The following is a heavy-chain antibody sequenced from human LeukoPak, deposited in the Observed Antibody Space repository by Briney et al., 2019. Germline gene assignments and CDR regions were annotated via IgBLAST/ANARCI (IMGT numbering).Heavy chain of an antibody. J-gene: IGHJ4*02. D-gene: IGHD4-17*01. V-gene: IGHV3-30-3*01. CDR1: GFTFSSYA. CDR2: ISYDGSNK. Sequence: PGRSLRLSCAASGFTFSSYAMRWVRQAPGKGMEWVAVISYDGSNKYYADSVKGRFTISRDNSKNTLYLQMNSLRAEDTAVYYCARAPPLDGDSRPYWGQGTLVTVSS. CDR3: ARAPPLDGDSRPY.